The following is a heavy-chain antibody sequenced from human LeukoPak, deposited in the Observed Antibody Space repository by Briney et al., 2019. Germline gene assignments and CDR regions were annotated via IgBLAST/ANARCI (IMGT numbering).Heavy chain of an antibody. Sequence: PGGSLRLSCATSGFTFSSYGMHWVRQAPGKGLEWVAFIEYHGGNKNYADSVKGRFTISRDNSKNALYLQMNSLRAEDTAVYSCARDQTGSLLRGAHYWGQGTLVTVSS. V-gene: IGHV3-30*02. D-gene: IGHD1-26*01. CDR1: GFTFSSYG. CDR3: ARDQTGSLLRGAHY. J-gene: IGHJ4*02. CDR2: IEYHGGNK.